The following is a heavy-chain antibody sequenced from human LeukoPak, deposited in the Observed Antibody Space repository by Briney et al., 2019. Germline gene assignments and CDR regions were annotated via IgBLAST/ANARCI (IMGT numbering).Heavy chain of an antibody. Sequence: GGSLRLSCAASGFTFSSYWMNWVRQAPGKGLEWVAVISSDGNNQYYADSVKGRFTISRDNSKNTVYLQMNSLRNEDTAMYYCARGAGSSWYGDYWGQGTLVTVTS. CDR2: ISSDGNNQ. D-gene: IGHD6-13*01. CDR1: GFTFSSYW. J-gene: IGHJ4*02. V-gene: IGHV3-30*03. CDR3: ARGAGSSWYGDY.